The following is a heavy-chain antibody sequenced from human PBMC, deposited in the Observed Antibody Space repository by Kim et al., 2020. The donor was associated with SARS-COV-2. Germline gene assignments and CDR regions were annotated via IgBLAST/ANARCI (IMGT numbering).Heavy chain of an antibody. CDR1: GGSFSGYY. V-gene: IGHV4-34*01. CDR2: INHSGST. CDR3: PRGPVGATGQPFDY. D-gene: IGHD1-26*01. J-gene: IGHJ4*02. Sequence: SETLSLTCAVYGGSFSGYYWSWIRQPPGRGLEWIGEINHSGSTNYNPSLKSRVTISVDTSKNQFSLKLSSVTAADTAVYYCPRGPVGATGQPFDYWGQGT.